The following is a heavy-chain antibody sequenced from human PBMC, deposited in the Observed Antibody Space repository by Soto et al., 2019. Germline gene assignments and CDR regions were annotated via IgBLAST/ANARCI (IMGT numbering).Heavy chain of an antibody. D-gene: IGHD4-17*01. V-gene: IGHV1-58*01. CDR3: ARDWGYGDYGWFFDL. Sequence: SVKVSCKASGFTFTSSAVQWVRQARGQRLEWIGWIVVGSGNTNYAQKFQERVTITRDMSTSTAYMELSSLRSEDTAVYYCARDWGYGDYGWFFDLWGRGTLVTVSS. CDR1: GFTFTSSA. CDR2: IVVGSGNT. J-gene: IGHJ2*01.